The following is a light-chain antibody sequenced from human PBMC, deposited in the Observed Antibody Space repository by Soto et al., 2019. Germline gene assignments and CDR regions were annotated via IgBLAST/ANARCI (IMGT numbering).Light chain of an antibody. Sequence: QSVLTQPPSASGTPGQRVTISCSGSNSNIGSNTVNWYQQLPGTAPKLLIYYDNLRPSGVPDRISGSKSGTSASLAISGRQSDDEADYYCAAWDASLNGRVFGTGTKLTVL. CDR2: YDN. CDR1: NSNIGSNT. CDR3: AAWDASLNGRV. V-gene: IGLV1-44*01. J-gene: IGLJ1*01.